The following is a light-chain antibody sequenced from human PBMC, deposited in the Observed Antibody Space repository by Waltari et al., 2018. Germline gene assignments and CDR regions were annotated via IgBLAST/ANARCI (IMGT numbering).Light chain of an antibody. J-gene: IGKJ4*01. CDR3: QESYKTPPT. CDR2: AAS. Sequence: DIQMTQSPSSLSASIGDRVTITCRASQSITTYLNWYQQKPGKAPKLRIYAASSLQSGVPSRFSGSGSGTDFTLTISSLQPEDFATYSCQESYKTPPTFGGGTKVEIK. V-gene: IGKV1-39*01. CDR1: QSITTY.